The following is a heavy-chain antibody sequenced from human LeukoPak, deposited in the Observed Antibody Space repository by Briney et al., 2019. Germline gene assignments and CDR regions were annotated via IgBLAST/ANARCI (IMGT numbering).Heavy chain of an antibody. D-gene: IGHD6-19*01. CDR3: AIVIAVAGPATFY. CDR2: INTDRSIT. Sequence: GGSLRLSCVASGFTFSNYWMHWVRQVPGKGLVWVSRINTDRSITNYADSVKGRFTISRDNAKNTVYLQMNSLRAEDTALYYCAIVIAVAGPATFYWGQGTLATVSS. CDR1: GFTFSNYW. J-gene: IGHJ4*02. V-gene: IGHV3-74*01.